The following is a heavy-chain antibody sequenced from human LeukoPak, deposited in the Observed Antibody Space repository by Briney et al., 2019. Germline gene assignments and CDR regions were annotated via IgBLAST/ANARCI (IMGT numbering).Heavy chain of an antibody. Sequence: SETLSLTCTVSGGSITSSSYYWGWIRHPPGKGLEWIGSMSYSGGTYYNPSLKSRLTISLHTSKNQFSLRLSSVTAADTAVYYCARHRRNYDILAGYYAGPLDIWGQGTKVTVSS. CDR1: GGSITSSSYY. CDR3: ARHRRNYDILAGYYAGPLDI. J-gene: IGHJ3*02. CDR2: MSYSGGT. D-gene: IGHD3-9*01. V-gene: IGHV4-39*01.